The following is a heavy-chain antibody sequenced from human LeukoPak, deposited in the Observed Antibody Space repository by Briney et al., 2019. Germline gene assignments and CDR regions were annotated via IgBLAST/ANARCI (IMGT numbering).Heavy chain of an antibody. V-gene: IGHV3-30*18. CDR3: AKVDGSGSLPY. CDR1: GFTFSSYG. CDR2: ISYDGSNK. D-gene: IGHD3-10*01. Sequence: LGRSLRLSCAASGFTFSSYGMHWVRQAPGKGLEWVAVISYDGSNKYYADSVKGRFTISRDNSKNTLYLQMNSLRAEDTAVYYCAKVDGSGSLPYWGQGTLVTVSS. J-gene: IGHJ4*02.